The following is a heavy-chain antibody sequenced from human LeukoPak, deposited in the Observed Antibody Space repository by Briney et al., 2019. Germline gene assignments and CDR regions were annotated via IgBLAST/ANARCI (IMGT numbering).Heavy chain of an antibody. CDR1: GGSISSYY. J-gene: IGHJ5*02. Sequence: PSETLSLTCTVSGGSISSYYWSWIRQPPGKGLEWLGYIYYSGSTNYNPSLKSRVTISVDTSKNQFSLKLSSVTAADTAVYYCARYSYGRTSNWFDPWGQGTLVTVSS. CDR3: ARYSYGRTSNWFDP. D-gene: IGHD5-18*01. V-gene: IGHV4-59*01. CDR2: IYYSGST.